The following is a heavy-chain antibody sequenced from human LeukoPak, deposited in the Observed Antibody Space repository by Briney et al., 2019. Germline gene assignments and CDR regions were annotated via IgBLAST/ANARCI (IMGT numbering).Heavy chain of an antibody. CDR3: ASSDIGTTAYYFDY. CDR2: FYYSGST. V-gene: IGHV4-59*01. D-gene: IGHD1-7*01. J-gene: IGHJ4*02. Sequence: SETLSLTCTVSGGSISSYYWSWIRQPPGKGLEWIGYFYYSGSTNYNPSLKSRVTISVDTSKNQFSLKLSPVTAADTAVYYCASSDIGTTAYYFDYWGQGTLVTVSS. CDR1: GGSISSYY.